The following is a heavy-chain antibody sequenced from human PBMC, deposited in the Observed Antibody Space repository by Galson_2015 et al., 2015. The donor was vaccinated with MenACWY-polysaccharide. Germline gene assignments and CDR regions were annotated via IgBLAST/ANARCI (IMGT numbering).Heavy chain of an antibody. V-gene: IGHV3-53*01. CDR2: IYSGGNT. CDR3: ARDLTRIYSGGSDPS. CDR1: GFAVSETY. Sequence: SLRLSCAASGFAVSETYMNWVRQAPGQGLEWVSVIYSGGNTFYGPSVEGRFTISRDISKNTVHLEMNRLRADGTAVYYCARDLTRIYSGGSDPSWGQGTLVTVSS. J-gene: IGHJ5*02. D-gene: IGHD1-26*01.